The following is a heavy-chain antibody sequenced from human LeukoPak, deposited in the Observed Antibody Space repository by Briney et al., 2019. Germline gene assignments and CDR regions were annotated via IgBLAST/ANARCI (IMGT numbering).Heavy chain of an antibody. J-gene: IGHJ4*02. Sequence: GASVKVSCKASGGTFSSYAISWVRQAPGQGLEWMGGIIPIFGTANYAQKFQGRVTITTDESTSTAYMELSSLRSEDTAVYYCAGTHYDILTGYYKAIDYWGQGTLVTVSS. CDR3: AGTHYDILTGYYKAIDY. CDR1: GGTFSSYA. V-gene: IGHV1-69*05. D-gene: IGHD3-9*01. CDR2: IIPIFGTA.